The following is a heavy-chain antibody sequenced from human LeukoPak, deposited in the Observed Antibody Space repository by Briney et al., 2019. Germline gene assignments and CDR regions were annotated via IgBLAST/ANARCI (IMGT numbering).Heavy chain of an antibody. D-gene: IGHD2-21*01. J-gene: IGHJ4*02. Sequence: SVKVSCKASGGTFSSYTISWVRQAPGQGLEWMGRIIPILGIANYAQKFQGRVTITADKSTSTAYMELSSLRSEDTAVYYCAREELAYCGGDCTLWCDYWGQGTLVTVSS. CDR3: AREELAYCGGDCTLWCDY. CDR2: IIPILGIA. V-gene: IGHV1-69*04. CDR1: GGTFSSYT.